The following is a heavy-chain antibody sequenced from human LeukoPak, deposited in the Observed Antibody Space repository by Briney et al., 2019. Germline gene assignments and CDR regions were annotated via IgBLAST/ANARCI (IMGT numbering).Heavy chain of an antibody. V-gene: IGHV1-69*05. J-gene: IGHJ3*02. D-gene: IGHD6-6*01. CDR3: ATRRGQLGAFDI. CDR2: IIPIFGTA. CDR1: GGTFSSHA. Sequence: GASVKVSCKASGGTFSSHAISWVRQAPGQGLEWMGGIIPIFGTANYAQKFQGRVTITTDESTSTAYMELSSLRSEDTAVYYCATRRGQLGAFDIWGQGSVVTVSS.